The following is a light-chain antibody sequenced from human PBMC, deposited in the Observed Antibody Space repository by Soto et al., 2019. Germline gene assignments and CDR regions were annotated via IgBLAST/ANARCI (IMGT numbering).Light chain of an antibody. CDR3: NSYTSSSTYV. CDR2: EVS. V-gene: IGLV2-14*01. Sequence: QSALTQPASVSGSPGQSITISCTGTSSDVGGYNYVSWYQQHPGKAPKLMIYEVSNRPSGISNRFSGSKSGNTASLTISGLQAEDEADYYCNSYTSSSTYVFGTGTKPPS. CDR1: SSDVGGYNY. J-gene: IGLJ1*01.